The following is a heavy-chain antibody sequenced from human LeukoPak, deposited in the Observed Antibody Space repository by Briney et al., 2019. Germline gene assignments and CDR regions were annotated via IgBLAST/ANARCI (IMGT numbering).Heavy chain of an antibody. CDR1: GYTFTGYY. D-gene: IGHD3-22*01. J-gene: IGHJ3*02. CDR3: AQYYYDSSGYYDAFDI. V-gene: IGHV1-2*06. Sequence: ASVKVSCKASGYTFTGYYMHWVRRALGQGLEWMGRINPNSGGTNYAQKFQGRVTMTRDTSISTAYMELSRLRSDDTAVYYCAQYYYDSSGYYDAFDIWGQGTMVTVSS. CDR2: INPNSGGT.